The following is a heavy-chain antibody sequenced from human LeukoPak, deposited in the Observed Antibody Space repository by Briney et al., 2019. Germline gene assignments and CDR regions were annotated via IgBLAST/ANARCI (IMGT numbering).Heavy chain of an antibody. CDR3: ARGPGPIAGAKNPFDI. CDR2: ISYDGSNK. V-gene: IGHV3-30*01. CDR1: GFTFSAYA. D-gene: IGHD1-26*01. J-gene: IGHJ3*02. Sequence: GGSLRVSCAASGFTFSAYAMHWVRQAPGKGLEWVAVISYDGSNKYYADSVKGRFTISGDKSKDTLYLQMNSLRPEDTAVYYCARGPGPIAGAKNPFDIWGQGTMVTVSS.